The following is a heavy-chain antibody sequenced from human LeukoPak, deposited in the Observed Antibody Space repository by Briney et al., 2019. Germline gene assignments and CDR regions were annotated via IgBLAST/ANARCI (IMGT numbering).Heavy chain of an antibody. D-gene: IGHD1-26*01. J-gene: IGHJ4*02. CDR1: GITLSNYA. V-gene: IGHV3-23*01. CDR3: ARARGGTYGDFFDY. Sequence: GGSLRLSCVVSGITLSNYAMSWVRQAPGKGLEGVSGISGSAGGTNYADSVKGRFTISRDSPKNTLYLQMDSLRAEDMAVYYCARARGGTYGDFFDYWGQGTLVSVSS. CDR2: ISGSAGGT.